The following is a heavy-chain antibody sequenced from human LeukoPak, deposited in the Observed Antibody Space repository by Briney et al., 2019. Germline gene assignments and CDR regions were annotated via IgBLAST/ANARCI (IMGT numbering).Heavy chain of an antibody. D-gene: IGHD3-10*01. Sequence: PGRSLRLSCAASGFTFSSYTMHWVRQAPGKGLEWVAVISYDGSNKYYADSVKGRFTISRDNSKNTLYLQMNSLRAEDTAVYYCARYGWSRGPAPGTPLFDYWGQGTLVTVSS. V-gene: IGHV3-30*04. CDR2: ISYDGSNK. CDR3: ARYGWSRGPAPGTPLFDY. CDR1: GFTFSSYT. J-gene: IGHJ4*02.